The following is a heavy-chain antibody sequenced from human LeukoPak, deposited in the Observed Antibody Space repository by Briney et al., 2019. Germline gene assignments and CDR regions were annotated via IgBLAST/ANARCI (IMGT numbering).Heavy chain of an antibody. V-gene: IGHV3-21*01. Sequence: GGSLRLSCAASGFTFNTYSMNWVRQAPGKGLEWVSSITRSSYIYYADSVKGRFTISRDNAKNSLYLQMNSLRAEDTAVYYCARSVSLGSAWGQGTMVTVSS. CDR1: GFTFNTYS. CDR2: ITRSSYI. D-gene: IGHD3-10*01. CDR3: ARSVSLGSA. J-gene: IGHJ3*01.